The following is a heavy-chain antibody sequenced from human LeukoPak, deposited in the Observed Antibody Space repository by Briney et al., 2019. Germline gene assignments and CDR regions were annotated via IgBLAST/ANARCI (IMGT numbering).Heavy chain of an antibody. CDR2: IYYSGST. D-gene: IGHD2-2*02. Sequence: SETLSLTCTVSGGSISSSSYYWGWIRQPPGTGLEWIGSIYYSGSTYYNPSLKSRVTISVDTSKNQFSLKLSSVTAADTAVYYCARQDCSSTSCYIIDNWFDPWGQGTLVTVSS. V-gene: IGHV4-39*01. J-gene: IGHJ5*02. CDR3: ARQDCSSTSCYIIDNWFDP. CDR1: GGSISSSSYY.